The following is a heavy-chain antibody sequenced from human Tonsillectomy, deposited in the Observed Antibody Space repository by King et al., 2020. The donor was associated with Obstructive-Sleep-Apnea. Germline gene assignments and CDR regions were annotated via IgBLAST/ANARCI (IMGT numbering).Heavy chain of an antibody. Sequence: QLQESGPGLVKPSETLSLTCTVSGGSISGSSYYWGWIRQPPGKGLEWIGSIYYNGNTYYNPSLKSRVTMSVDTSKNQFSLKLRSVTAADTAVYYCLGYYDSSGYSYDEDYYYGMDVWGQGTTVTVSS. CDR3: LGYYDSSGYSYDEDYYYGMDV. J-gene: IGHJ6*02. V-gene: IGHV4-39*07. CDR1: GGSISGSSYY. D-gene: IGHD3-22*01. CDR2: IYYNGNT.